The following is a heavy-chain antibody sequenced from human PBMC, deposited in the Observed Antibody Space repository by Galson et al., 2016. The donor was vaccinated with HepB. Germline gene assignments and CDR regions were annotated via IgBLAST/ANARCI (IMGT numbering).Heavy chain of an antibody. CDR2: IRSNTYGGTT. Sequence: FTFGDYAMSWFRPAPGKGLEWVGFIRSNTYGGTTDYAASVKGRFSISSDASKSIAYLQMNSLKTEDTAVYYCTRGGTIAPAYWGQGTLVTVSS. CDR1: FTFGDYA. J-gene: IGHJ4*02. D-gene: IGHD3-3*01. V-gene: IGHV3-49*03. CDR3: TRGGTIAPAY.